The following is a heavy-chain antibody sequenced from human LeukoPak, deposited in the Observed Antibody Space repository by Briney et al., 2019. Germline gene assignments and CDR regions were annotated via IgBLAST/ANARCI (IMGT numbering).Heavy chain of an antibody. CDR1: GFTFSGSA. CDR3: ARGATTTRFGRFDP. Sequence: GGSLRLSCAASGFTFSGSAMHWVRQAPGKGLEWVSSISSSSDYIYHADSVKGRFTISRDNPKKSLYLQMNSLRAEDTAVYYCARGATTTRFGRFDPWGQGTLVIVSS. J-gene: IGHJ5*02. D-gene: IGHD4-17*01. CDR2: ISSSSDYI. V-gene: IGHV3-21*01.